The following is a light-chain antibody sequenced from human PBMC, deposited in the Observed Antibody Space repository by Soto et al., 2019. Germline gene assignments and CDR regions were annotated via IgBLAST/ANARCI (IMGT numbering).Light chain of an antibody. CDR1: SSDVGGYNY. V-gene: IGLV2-8*01. CDR2: EVS. J-gene: IGLJ1*01. CDR3: KSYAGSNTYV. Sequence: QSVLTQPPSASGSPGQSVTISCTGTSSDVGGYNYVSWYQQHPGKAPKLMIYEVSERPSGVPDRFSGSKSSNTASLTVSGLQAADEADYFCKSYAGSNTYVFGSGTKLTVL.